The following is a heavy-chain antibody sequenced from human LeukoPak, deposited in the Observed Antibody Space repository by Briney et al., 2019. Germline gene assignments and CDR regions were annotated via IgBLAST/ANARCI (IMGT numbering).Heavy chain of an antibody. CDR2: FDPEDGET. J-gene: IGHJ5*02. V-gene: IGHV1-24*01. CDR3: AARGGELSLTWFDP. D-gene: IGHD3-16*02. CDR1: GYTLTELS. Sequence: ASVKVSCKVSGYTLTELSMHWVRQAPGKGLEWMGGFDPEDGETIYAQKFQGRVTMTEDTSTDTAYMELSSLRSEDTAVYYCAARGGELSLTWFDPWGQGTLVTVSS.